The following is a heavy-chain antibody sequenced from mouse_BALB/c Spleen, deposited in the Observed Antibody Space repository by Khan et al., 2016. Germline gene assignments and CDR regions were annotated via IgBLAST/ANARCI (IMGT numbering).Heavy chain of an antibody. J-gene: IGHJ2*01. CDR3: NAIYYGNYIYFDY. Sequence: VQLQQSGAELVRSGASVRLSCTASGFNIKDYYMHWVKQRPEQGLEWIGWIDPENGATEYAPKFQGKATMTAEQSSNTAYLHLSSLTSSDTAVYYCNAIYYGNYIYFDYWGQGTTLTVSS. CDR1: GFNIKDYY. D-gene: IGHD2-1*01. CDR2: IDPENGAT. V-gene: IGHV14-4*02.